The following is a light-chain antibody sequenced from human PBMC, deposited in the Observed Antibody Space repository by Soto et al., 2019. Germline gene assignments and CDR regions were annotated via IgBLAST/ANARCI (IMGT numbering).Light chain of an antibody. CDR2: RNS. CDR3: AAWDDKLRGVV. V-gene: IGLV1-44*01. J-gene: IGLJ3*02. Sequence: QSGLTQPPSASGTPGQRIIISCSGSSSNIGRNTVNWYQHLPGRAPKVLIYRNSHRPSGVPDRFSGSQSGSSASLAISGLPYEDEADYDCAAWDDKLRGVVVGGGTKLTVL. CDR1: SSNIGRNT.